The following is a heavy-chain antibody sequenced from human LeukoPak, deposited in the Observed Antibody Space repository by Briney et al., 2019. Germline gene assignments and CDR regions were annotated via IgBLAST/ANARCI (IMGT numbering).Heavy chain of an antibody. Sequence: PGGSLRLSCAASGFTFSSYAMSWVRQAPGKGLEWVSAISGSGGSTYYADSVKGRFTISRDNSKNTLYLQMNSLRAEDTAVYYCAKSRYYYDSSGYLGRGSIDYWGQGTLVTVSS. CDR2: ISGSGGST. D-gene: IGHD3-22*01. CDR1: GFTFSSYA. V-gene: IGHV3-23*01. CDR3: AKSRYYYDSSGYLGRGSIDY. J-gene: IGHJ4*02.